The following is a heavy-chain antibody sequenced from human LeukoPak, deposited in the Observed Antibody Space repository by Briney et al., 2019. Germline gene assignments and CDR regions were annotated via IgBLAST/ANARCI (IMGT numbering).Heavy chain of an antibody. Sequence: ASVKVSCKTSGYTFTNFGIGWVRQAPGQGLEWMGWISGGNGNTDYPQTLQGRVTMTTDTSTSTAYMELRSLRSDDTAVYYCARPFLGGAMDYWGQGTLVTVSS. CDR3: ARPFLGGAMDY. V-gene: IGHV1-18*01. CDR2: ISGGNGNT. J-gene: IGHJ4*02. D-gene: IGHD3-16*01. CDR1: GYTFTNFG.